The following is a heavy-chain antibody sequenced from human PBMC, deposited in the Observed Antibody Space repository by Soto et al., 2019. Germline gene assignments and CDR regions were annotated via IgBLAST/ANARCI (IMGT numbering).Heavy chain of an antibody. Sequence: ASVKVSCKASGYTFTSYAMHWVRQATGQRLEWMGWINADNGNTGYAQKFQGRVTMTRDTSISTAYMELSSLRSEDTAVYYCARSYTTDDAFDIWGQGTMVTVSS. CDR2: INADNGNT. CDR1: GYTFTSYA. D-gene: IGHD1-26*01. J-gene: IGHJ3*02. V-gene: IGHV1-3*01. CDR3: ARSYTTDDAFDI.